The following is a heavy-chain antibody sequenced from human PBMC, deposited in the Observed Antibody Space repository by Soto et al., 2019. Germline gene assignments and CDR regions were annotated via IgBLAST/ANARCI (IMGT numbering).Heavy chain of an antibody. CDR2: IIPIFGTA. D-gene: IGHD3-3*01. CDR3: ATRMYYDFWSGYSFFDY. CDR1: GGTFSSYA. Sequence: ASVKLSCKASGGTFSSYAISWVRQAPGQGLEWMGGIIPIFGTANYAQKFQGRVTITADKSTSTAYMELSSLRSEDTAVYYCATRMYYDFWSGYSFFDYWGQGTLVTVSS. V-gene: IGHV1-69*06. J-gene: IGHJ4*02.